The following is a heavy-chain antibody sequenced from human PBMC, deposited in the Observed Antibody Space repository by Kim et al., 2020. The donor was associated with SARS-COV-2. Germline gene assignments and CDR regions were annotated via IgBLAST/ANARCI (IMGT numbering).Heavy chain of an antibody. V-gene: IGHV3-9*01. Sequence: VKGRFTISRDNAKNSLYLQMNSLRAEDTALYYCAKGLRRFGELSGIYFDYWGQGTLVTVSS. CDR3: AKGLRRFGELSGIYFDY. D-gene: IGHD3-10*01. J-gene: IGHJ4*02.